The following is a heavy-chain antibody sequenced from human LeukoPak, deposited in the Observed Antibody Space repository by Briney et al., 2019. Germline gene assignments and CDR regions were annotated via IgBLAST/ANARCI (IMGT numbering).Heavy chain of an antibody. V-gene: IGHV3-53*01. J-gene: IGHJ4*02. CDR1: GFTVSSNY. Sequence: GGSLRLSCAASGFTVSSNYMSWVRQAPGKGLEWVSVIYRGGSTYYADSVKGRFTVSRDNSKNTLYLQMNSLRAEDTAVYYCARGGARQQLFENYFDYWGQGTLVTVSS. CDR2: IYRGGST. D-gene: IGHD6-13*01. CDR3: ARGGARQQLFENYFDY.